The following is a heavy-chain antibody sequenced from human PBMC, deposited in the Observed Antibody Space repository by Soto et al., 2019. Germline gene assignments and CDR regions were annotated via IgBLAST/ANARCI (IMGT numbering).Heavy chain of an antibody. CDR1: GFTFSSYA. V-gene: IGHV3-23*01. Sequence: GGSLRLSCAASGFTFSSYAMSWVRQAPGKGLEWVSAISGSGGSTYYADSVKGRFTISRDNSKNTLYLQMNSLRAEDTAVYYCAKSGSDSTPGSQGYYYYYGMDVWGQGTTVTVSS. CDR3: AKSGSDSTPGSQGYYYYYGMDV. CDR2: ISGSGGST. J-gene: IGHJ6*02. D-gene: IGHD3-22*01.